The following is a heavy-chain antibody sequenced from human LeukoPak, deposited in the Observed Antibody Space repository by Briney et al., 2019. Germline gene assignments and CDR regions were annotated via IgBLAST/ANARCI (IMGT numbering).Heavy chain of an antibody. CDR3: ARGPTPNYYDSSGYYYY. CDR1: GFTFDDYA. J-gene: IGHJ4*02. CDR2: ISWNSGSI. V-gene: IGHV3-9*01. Sequence: PGGSLRLSCAASGFTFDDYAKHWVRQAPGKGLEWVSGISWNSGSIGYADSVKGRFTISRDNAKNSLYLQMNSLRAEDTALYYCARGPTPNYYDSSGYYYYWGQGTLVTVSS. D-gene: IGHD3-22*01.